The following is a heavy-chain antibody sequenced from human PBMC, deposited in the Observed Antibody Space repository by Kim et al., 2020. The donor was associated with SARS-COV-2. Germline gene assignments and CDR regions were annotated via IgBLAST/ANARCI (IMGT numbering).Heavy chain of an antibody. CDR1: GFTFSSYG. CDR2: ISYDGSNK. J-gene: IGHJ3*02. V-gene: IGHV3-30*18. Sequence: GGSLRLSCAASGFTFSSYGMHWVRQAPGKGLEWVAVISYDGSNKYYADSVKGRFTISRDNSKNTLYLQMNSLRAEDTAVYYCAKDGQDAFDIWGQGTMVTVSS. CDR3: AKDGQDAFDI.